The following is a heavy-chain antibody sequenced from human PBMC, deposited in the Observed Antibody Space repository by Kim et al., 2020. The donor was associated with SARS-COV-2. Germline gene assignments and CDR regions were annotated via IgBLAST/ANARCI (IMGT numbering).Heavy chain of an antibody. D-gene: IGHD6-19*01. CDR1: GGSISSSSYY. V-gene: IGHV4-39*01. CDR2: IYYSGST. CDR3: AIYSSGWTDHYFDY. J-gene: IGHJ4*02. Sequence: SETLSLTCTVSGGSISSSSYYWGWIRQPPGKGLEWIGSIYYSGSTYYNPSLKSRVTISVDTSKNQFSLKLSSVTAADTAVYYCAIYSSGWTDHYFDYWGQGTLVTVSS.